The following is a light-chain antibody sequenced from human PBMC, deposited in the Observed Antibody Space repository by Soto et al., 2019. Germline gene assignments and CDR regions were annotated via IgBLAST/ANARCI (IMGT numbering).Light chain of an antibody. J-gene: IGLJ3*02. CDR2: TNN. CDR1: TSNLGGNT. CDR3: ATWDDTLTGPSWV. V-gene: IGLV1-44*01. Sequence: QSVLTQPPSVSGTPGHKVSISCSGRTSNLGGNTVNWYQQLPGTAPKLLIYTNNQRPSGVPDRFSGSKSATSASLAISDLRSEDEADYYCATWDDTLTGPSWVFGGGTKVTVL.